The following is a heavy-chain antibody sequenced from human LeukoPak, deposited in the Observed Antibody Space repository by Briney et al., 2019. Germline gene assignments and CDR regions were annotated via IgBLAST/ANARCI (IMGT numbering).Heavy chain of an antibody. CDR3: ARGRGSYPY. CDR2: IYYSGST. J-gene: IGHJ4*02. Sequence: SETLSLTCTVSGGSISSSSYYWGWIRQPPGKGLEWIGSIYYSGSTNYNPSLKSRVTVSVDTSKNQFSLKLSSVTAADTAVYYCARGRGSYPYWGQGTLVTVSS. V-gene: IGHV4-39*07. CDR1: GGSISSSSYY. D-gene: IGHD1-26*01.